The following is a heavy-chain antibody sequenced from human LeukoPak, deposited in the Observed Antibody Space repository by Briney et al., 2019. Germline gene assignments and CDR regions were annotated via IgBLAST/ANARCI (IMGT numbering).Heavy chain of an antibody. J-gene: IGHJ5*02. V-gene: IGHV4-59*08. CDR3: ARSPITIPAWFDP. D-gene: IGHD3-3*01. CDR2: IYYSGST. Sequence: SETLSLTCTVSGGSISSYYWGWIRQPPGKGLEWIGYIYYSGSTNYNPSLKSRVTISVDTSKNQFSLKLSSVTAADTAVYYCARSPITIPAWFDPWGQGTLVTVSS. CDR1: GGSISSYY.